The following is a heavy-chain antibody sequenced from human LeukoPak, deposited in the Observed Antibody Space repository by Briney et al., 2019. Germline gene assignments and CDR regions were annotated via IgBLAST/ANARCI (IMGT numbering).Heavy chain of an antibody. V-gene: IGHV4-34*01. D-gene: IGHD3-22*01. CDR3: ARLRNGKDSSGYYFHYYYYYMDV. CDR1: GGSFSGYY. Sequence: SETLSLTCAVYGGSFSGYYWSWIRQPPGKGLEWIGEMSTNYNPSLKSRVTISVDTSKNQFSLKLSSVTAADTAVYYCARLRNGKDSSGYYFHYYYYYMDVWGKGTTVTVSS. CDR2: MST. J-gene: IGHJ6*03.